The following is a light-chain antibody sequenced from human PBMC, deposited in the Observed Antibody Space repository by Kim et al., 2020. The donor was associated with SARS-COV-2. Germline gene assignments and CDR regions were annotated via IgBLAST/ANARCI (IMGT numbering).Light chain of an antibody. Sequence: GQSITLSYPCSGRDVAAYHFVSWYQQHPGEAPKVIIYDVDNRPSGVSNRFSGSKSGNTASLTISEVQAEDEADYYCSSFRSGNTLLFGGGTQLTVL. CDR2: DVD. CDR1: GRDVAAYHF. J-gene: IGLJ3*02. V-gene: IGLV2-14*04. CDR3: SSFRSGNTLL.